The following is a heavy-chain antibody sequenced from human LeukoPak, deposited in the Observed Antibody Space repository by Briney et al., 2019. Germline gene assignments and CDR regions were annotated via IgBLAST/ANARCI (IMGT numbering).Heavy chain of an antibody. V-gene: IGHV4-34*01. J-gene: IGHJ4*02. CDR1: GGSFSGYY. CDR3: AIGYSSGWYEVDY. CDR2: INHSGST. Sequence: SETLSLTCAVYGGSFSGYYWSWIRQPPGKGLEWIGEINHSGSTNYNPSLKSRVTISVDTSKSQFSLRLSSVTAADTAVYYCAIGYSSGWYEVDYWGQGTLVTVSS. D-gene: IGHD6-19*01.